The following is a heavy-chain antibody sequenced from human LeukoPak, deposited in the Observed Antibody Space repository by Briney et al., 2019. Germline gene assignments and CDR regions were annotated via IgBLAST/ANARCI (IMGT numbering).Heavy chain of an antibody. CDR2: ICRRSSYM. D-gene: IGHD3-10*01. Sequence: GGSLRLSRVASGFIFSSYSINWVRQTPGKGREWVSSICRRSSYMYYADSVKGLFTVSRDNAKSSLFLQMNSLRVEDTAVYYCARDPRDSSGSKYKYFFDYWGQGTLVTVSS. CDR3: ARDPRDSSGSKYKYFFDY. CDR1: GFIFSSYS. V-gene: IGHV3-21*06. J-gene: IGHJ4*02.